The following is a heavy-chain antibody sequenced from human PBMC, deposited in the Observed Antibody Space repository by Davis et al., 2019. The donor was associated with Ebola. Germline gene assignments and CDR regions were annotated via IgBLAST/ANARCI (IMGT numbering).Heavy chain of an antibody. V-gene: IGHV3-43D*03. Sequence: PGGSLRLSCAASGFTFDDYAMHWVRQAPGKGLEWVSLISWDGGSTYYADSVKGRFTISRDNSKNSLYLQMNSLRAEDTALYYCAKDTGYCTNGVCYTLDYWGQGTLVTVSS. CDR2: ISWDGGST. CDR1: GFTFDDYA. CDR3: AKDTGYCTNGVCYTLDY. D-gene: IGHD2-8*01. J-gene: IGHJ4*02.